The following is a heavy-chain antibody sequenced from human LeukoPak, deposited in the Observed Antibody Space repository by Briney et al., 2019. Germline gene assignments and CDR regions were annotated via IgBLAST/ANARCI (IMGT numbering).Heavy chain of an antibody. D-gene: IGHD3-9*01. J-gene: IGHJ4*02. CDR3: ARVPLNFDWSSPPITYYFDY. Sequence: PSETLSLTCTISGGSISSYYWRWIRQPPGKGLEWIGYIYYSGSTNYNPSLKSRVTISVKTSKNQFSLKLSSVTAADTAVYYCARVPLNFDWSSPPITYYFDYWGQGTLVTVSS. CDR1: GGSISSYY. V-gene: IGHV4-59*12. CDR2: IYYSGST.